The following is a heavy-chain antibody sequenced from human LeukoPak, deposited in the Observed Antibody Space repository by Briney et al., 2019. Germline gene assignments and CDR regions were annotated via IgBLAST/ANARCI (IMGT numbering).Heavy chain of an antibody. Sequence: SETLSLTCTVSGGSIISYYWCWIRQPPGKGLEWIGYIYYSGTTNYNPSLESRVTISLDTSKNQFSLKVNSVTAADTALYYCARDSISWARYFDLWGRGTLVTVSS. CDR3: ARDSISWARYFDL. CDR1: GGSIISYY. J-gene: IGHJ2*01. CDR2: IYYSGTT. D-gene: IGHD2-2*01. V-gene: IGHV4-59*01.